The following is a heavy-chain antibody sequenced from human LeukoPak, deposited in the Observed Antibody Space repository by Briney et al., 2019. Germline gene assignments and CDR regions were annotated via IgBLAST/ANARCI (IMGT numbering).Heavy chain of an antibody. J-gene: IGHJ4*02. Sequence: SETLSLTCTVSGGSISSSSYYWGWIRQPPGKGLEWIGSIYYSGSTYYNPSRKSRVTISVDTSKNQFSLKLSSVTAADTAVYYCARKLGFMVRGVIDYWGQGTLVTVSS. V-gene: IGHV4-39*07. CDR2: IYYSGST. CDR1: GGSISSSSYY. CDR3: ARKLGFMVRGVIDY. D-gene: IGHD3-10*01.